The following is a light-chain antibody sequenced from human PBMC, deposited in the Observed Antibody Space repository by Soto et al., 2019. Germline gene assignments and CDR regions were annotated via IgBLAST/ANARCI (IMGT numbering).Light chain of an antibody. J-gene: IGKJ2*01. V-gene: IGKV4-1*01. CDR3: QQYYSMPFT. Sequence: DFVMTQAPDSLAVSLGERATINCKSSQSVLYNSNNKNHLGWFQQKPGHPPKLLIYGASFRPSGVPDRFSGSGSGTDFTLPISSLQAEDVAVYYCQQYYSMPFTFGQVTKLEI. CDR2: GAS. CDR1: QSVLYNSNNKNH.